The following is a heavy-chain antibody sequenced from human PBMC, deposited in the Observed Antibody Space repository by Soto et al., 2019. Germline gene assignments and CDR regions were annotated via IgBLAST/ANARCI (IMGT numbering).Heavy chain of an antibody. J-gene: IGHJ3*01. V-gene: IGHV3-23*01. CDR1: GFIFNTYA. CDR2: ISASGSRT. CDR3: GKDPNGDYVGGFEF. Sequence: GGSLRLSCAASGFIFNTYAMSWVRQAPGKGLEWVSGISASGSRTFYADSVKGRFTVSRSFSKNTLSLQMDSLRAEDTAVYFCGKDPNGDYVGGFEFWGPGTMVTVPS. D-gene: IGHD4-17*01.